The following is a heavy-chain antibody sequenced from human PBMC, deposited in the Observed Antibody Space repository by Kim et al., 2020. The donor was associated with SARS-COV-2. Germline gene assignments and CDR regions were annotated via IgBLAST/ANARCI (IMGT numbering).Heavy chain of an antibody. CDR3: EASDY. J-gene: IGHJ4*02. Sequence: ISYRSVRTHDADSVEGRFTITRENSKSTLFLQMNSLRAEDTAVYYCEASDYWGQGSLVTVSS. CDR2: ISYRSVRT. V-gene: IGHV3-23*01.